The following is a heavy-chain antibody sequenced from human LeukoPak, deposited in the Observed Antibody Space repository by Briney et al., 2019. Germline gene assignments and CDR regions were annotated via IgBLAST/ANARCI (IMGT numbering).Heavy chain of an antibody. CDR1: GYTFTSYG. Sequence: GASVKVSCKASGYTFTSYGISWVRQAPGQGLEWMGWISAYNGNTNYAQKLQGRVTMTTDTSTSTAYMELRSLRSDDTAVYYCARVPYDILTGHNRNYYYGMDVWGQGTTVTVSS. CDR2: ISAYNGNT. J-gene: IGHJ6*02. CDR3: ARVPYDILTGHNRNYYYGMDV. V-gene: IGHV1-18*01. D-gene: IGHD3-9*01.